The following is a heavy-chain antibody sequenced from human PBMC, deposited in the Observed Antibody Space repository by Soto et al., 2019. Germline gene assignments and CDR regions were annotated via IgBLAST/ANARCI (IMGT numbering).Heavy chain of an antibody. CDR1: GFTFSSYA. Sequence: EVQLLESGGGLVQPGGSLRLSCAASGFTFSSYAMYWVRQAPGKGLEWVSVISGSGGSTYYADSVKGRFTISRDNSKSTLYLQMNSLRAEDTAVYYCAKDENRRNRRYFDLWGRGTLVTVSS. CDR3: AKDENRRNRRYFDL. D-gene: IGHD4-4*01. J-gene: IGHJ2*01. CDR2: ISGSGGST. V-gene: IGHV3-23*01.